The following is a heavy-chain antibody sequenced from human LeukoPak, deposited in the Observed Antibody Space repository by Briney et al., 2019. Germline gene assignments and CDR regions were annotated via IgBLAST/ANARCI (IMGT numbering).Heavy chain of an antibody. D-gene: IGHD4-17*01. CDR2: IYTSGST. Sequence: SETLSLTCTVSGGSISSYYWSWIRQPAGKGLEWIGRIYTSGSTYYNPSLKSRVTISVDTSKNQFSLKLSSVTAADTAVYYCARHPNYGANWFDPWGQGTLVTVSS. J-gene: IGHJ5*02. CDR1: GGSISSYY. V-gene: IGHV4-4*07. CDR3: ARHPNYGANWFDP.